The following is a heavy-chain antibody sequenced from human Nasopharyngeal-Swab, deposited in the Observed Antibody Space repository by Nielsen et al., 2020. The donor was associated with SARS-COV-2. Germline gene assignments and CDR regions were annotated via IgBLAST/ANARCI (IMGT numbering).Heavy chain of an antibody. J-gene: IGHJ6*03. V-gene: IGHV3-30*03. CDR2: ISYDGSNK. Sequence: SLRLSCAASGFTFSSYGMHWVRQAPGKGLEWVAVISYDGSNKYYADSVKGRFTISRDNSKNTLYLQMNSLRAEDTAVYYCATGSTTVVTPEYYYYMDVWGKGTTVTVSS. CDR1: GFTFSSYG. D-gene: IGHD4-23*01. CDR3: ATGSTTVVTPEYYYYMDV.